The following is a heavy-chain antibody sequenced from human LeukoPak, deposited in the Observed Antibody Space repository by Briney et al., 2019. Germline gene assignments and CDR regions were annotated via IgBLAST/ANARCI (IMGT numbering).Heavy chain of an antibody. CDR3: ARDLPPDGPPDY. Sequence: PGRSLRLSCAASGFTFSSYGMHWVRQAPGKGLEWVAVISYDGSNKYYADSVKGRFTISRDNSKNTLYLQMNSLRAEGTAVYYCARDLPPDGPPDYWGQGTLVTVSS. V-gene: IGHV3-30*03. CDR2: ISYDGSNK. CDR1: GFTFSSYG. J-gene: IGHJ4*02.